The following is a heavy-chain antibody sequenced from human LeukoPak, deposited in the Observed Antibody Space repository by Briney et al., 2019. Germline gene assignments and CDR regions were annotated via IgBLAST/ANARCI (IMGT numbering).Heavy chain of an antibody. J-gene: IGHJ4*02. D-gene: IGHD6-19*01. Sequence: GRSLRLSCAASGFTFDDYAMHWVRQAPGKGLEWVSVVSGSGGSTYYADSVEGRFTISRDNSKNTLFLQMNSLSAEDTAIYYCAKTLYYSGGRWNADYWGQGTQVTVSP. CDR3: AKTLYYSGGRWNADY. CDR2: VSGSGGST. CDR1: GFTFDDYA. V-gene: IGHV3-23*01.